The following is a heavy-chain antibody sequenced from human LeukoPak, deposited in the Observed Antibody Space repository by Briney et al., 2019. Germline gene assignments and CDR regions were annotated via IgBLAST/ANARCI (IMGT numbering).Heavy chain of an antibody. CDR3: ATLVATAQFDY. Sequence: GGSLRLSCAASGFSLNSFWMSWVRQAPGKGLEWVANIKQDGSEKYYVDSVKGRFTISRDNAKNSLYLQMNSLRVDDTAVYYCATLVATAQFDYWGQGTLVTVSS. J-gene: IGHJ4*02. CDR2: IKQDGSEK. CDR1: GFSLNSFW. D-gene: IGHD5-12*01. V-gene: IGHV3-7*01.